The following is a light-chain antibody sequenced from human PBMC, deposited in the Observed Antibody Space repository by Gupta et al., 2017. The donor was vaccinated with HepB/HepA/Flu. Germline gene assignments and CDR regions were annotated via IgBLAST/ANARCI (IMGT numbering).Light chain of an antibody. Sequence: DIQLTQSPSFLSASVGDRVTITCRASQGISSYLAWYQQKPGKAPKLLIYAASTLQSGVTSRFSGSGSGTEFTLPRSSMQPEDCETYDCQQLNSFGQGTXLEIK. J-gene: IGKJ5*01. V-gene: IGKV1-9*01. CDR3: QQLNS. CDR1: QGISSY. CDR2: AAS.